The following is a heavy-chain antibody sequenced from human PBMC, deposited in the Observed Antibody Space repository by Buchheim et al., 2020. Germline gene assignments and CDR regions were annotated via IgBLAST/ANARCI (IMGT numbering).Heavy chain of an antibody. CDR2: ISGSGATT. J-gene: IGHJ4*02. CDR1: GFSFSGYA. V-gene: IGHV3-23*04. Sequence: EVQLVDSGGGLVQPGESLRLSCAASGFSFSGYAMSWVRQAPGKGLEWVSSISGSGATTFNADSVKGRFNISRDNSKNMLYLQMNSLRAEDTAVYFCAKGSRGYTNYYFDYWGQGTL. CDR3: AKGSRGYTNYYFDY. D-gene: IGHD4-11*01.